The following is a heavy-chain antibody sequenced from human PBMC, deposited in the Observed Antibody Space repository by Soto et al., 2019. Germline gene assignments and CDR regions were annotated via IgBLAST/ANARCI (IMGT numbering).Heavy chain of an antibody. V-gene: IGHV3-15*07. J-gene: IGHJ3*01. CDR2: IKRISEGGTA. CDR3: NRDGYYAFDL. CDR1: GYTFHDAW. D-gene: IGHD6-13*01. Sequence: GGSLRLSCIGSGYTFHDAWMNWVRQAPGKGLEWVGRIKRISEGGTADYAAPVNGRFTISRDDSKNTLYLQMNSLKTEDTAVYYCNRDGYYAFDLWGQGTMVTVSS.